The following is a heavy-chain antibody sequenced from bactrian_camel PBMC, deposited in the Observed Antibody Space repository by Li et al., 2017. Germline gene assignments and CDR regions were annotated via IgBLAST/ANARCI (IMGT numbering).Heavy chain of an antibody. CDR3: ASDPRDVYCSLRLTDFQY. CDR2: IRTGTGIT. CDR1: EHTYSRYH. Sequence: HVQLVESGGGSVQAGGSLRLSCTAREHTYSRYHMGWFRQLPGKEREGVAGIRTGTGITYYEDSVKGRFVITQDAATNTVWLQMNDLKPEDTATYYCASDPRDVYCSLRLTDFQYRGQGTQVTVS. D-gene: IGHD3*01. J-gene: IGHJ4*01. V-gene: IGHV3-3*01.